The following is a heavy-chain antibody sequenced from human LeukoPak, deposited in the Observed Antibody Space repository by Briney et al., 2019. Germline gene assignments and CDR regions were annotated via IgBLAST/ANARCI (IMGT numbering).Heavy chain of an antibody. CDR1: GYTFTDYF. CDR3: AKALTLHSGTYYPQDV. J-gene: IGHJ6*04. CDR2: INPLSGGT. D-gene: IGHD1-26*01. Sequence: ASLKLSCTASGYTFTDYFMHWVRQGTGQLLVLMRWINPLSGGTKYSQKFQGRVTMTRDTSIDTASMEVSRLTSDDTAVYYCAKALTLHSGTYYPQDVWGKGTKVTVSS. V-gene: IGHV1-2*02.